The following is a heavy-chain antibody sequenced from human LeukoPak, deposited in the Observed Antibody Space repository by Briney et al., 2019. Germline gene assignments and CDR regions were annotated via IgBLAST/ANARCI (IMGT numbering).Heavy chain of an antibody. J-gene: IGHJ4*02. CDR2: IYYSGST. CDR3: ARRGIAAAGNWLFDY. Sequence: SETLSLTCTVSGGSISSSSYYWGWIRQPPGKGLEWIGSIYYSGSTYYNPSLKSRVTISVDTSKNQFSLKLSSVTAADTAVYYCARRGIAAAGNWLFDYWGQGTLVTVSS. D-gene: IGHD6-13*01. V-gene: IGHV4-39*01. CDR1: GGSISSSSYY.